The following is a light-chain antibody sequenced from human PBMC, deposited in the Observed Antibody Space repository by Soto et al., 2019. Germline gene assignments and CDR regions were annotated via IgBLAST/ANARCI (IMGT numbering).Light chain of an antibody. CDR3: SSYTTIKTVV. CDR2: GVT. CDR1: HNDIGTYDY. V-gene: IGLV2-14*03. Sequence: QSALTQPTSVSGSPGQSITISCTGNHNDIGTYDYVSWYQQHPGRAPRLLIHGVTTRPSGISGRFSGFKSANTAYLTISGVQPEDEADYHCSSYTTIKTVVFGGGTKLTVL. J-gene: IGLJ2*01.